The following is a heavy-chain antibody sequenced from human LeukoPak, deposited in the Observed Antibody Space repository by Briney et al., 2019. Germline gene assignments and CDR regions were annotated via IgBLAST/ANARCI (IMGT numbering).Heavy chain of an antibody. CDR3: ARDRPGTSCHQD. Sequence: SETLSLTCTVSGGSISSYYWSWIRQPPGKGLEWIGYIYYSGSTNYNPSLKSRVTISVDTSKNQFSLKLSSETAADTAVYYCARDRPGTSCHQDWGQGTLVTVSS. V-gene: IGHV4-59*01. CDR2: IYYSGST. CDR1: GGSISSYY. D-gene: IGHD2-2*01. J-gene: IGHJ4*02.